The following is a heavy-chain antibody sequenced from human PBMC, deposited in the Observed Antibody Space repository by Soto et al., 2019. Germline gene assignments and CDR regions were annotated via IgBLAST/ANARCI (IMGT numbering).Heavy chain of an antibody. CDR2: IKPDGSEK. V-gene: IGHV3-7*03. J-gene: IGHJ4*02. CDR3: ARAEYYDFWSGPPKYFDN. CDR1: GFTFRSYW. D-gene: IGHD3-3*01. Sequence: PGGSLRLSCATSGFTFRSYWMTWVRQAPGKGPEWVANIKPDGSEKQYVDSVKGRFTVSRDNAKKSLDLQMNSLRVEDTAVYYCARAEYYDFWSGPPKYFDNWGQGPQLTSPQ.